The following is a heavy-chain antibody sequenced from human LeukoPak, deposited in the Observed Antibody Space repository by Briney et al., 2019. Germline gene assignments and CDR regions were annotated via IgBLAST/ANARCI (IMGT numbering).Heavy chain of an antibody. J-gene: IGHJ6*02. D-gene: IGHD6-19*01. V-gene: IGHV3-21*01. CDR1: GFTFSSYS. Sequence: GGSLRLSCPASGFTFSSYSMNWVRQAPGKGLEWVSSISSSSSYIYYADSVKGRFTISRDNAKNSLYLQMNSLRAEDTAVYYCARDLDSSGWNYYYGMDVWGQGTTVTVSS. CDR3: ARDLDSSGWNYYYGMDV. CDR2: ISSSSSYI.